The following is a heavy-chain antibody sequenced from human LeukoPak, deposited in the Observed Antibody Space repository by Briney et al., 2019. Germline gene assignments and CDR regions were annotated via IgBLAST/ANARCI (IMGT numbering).Heavy chain of an antibody. CDR2: INHSGST. J-gene: IGHJ4*02. CDR3: ARGGLGYYFDY. CDR1: GGSFSGYY. D-gene: IGHD3-22*01. Sequence: PSETLSLTCAVYGGSFSGYYWSWIRQPPGKGLEWIGEINHSGSTNYNPSLKSRVTISVDTSKNQFSLKLSSVTAADTAVYYCARGGLGYYFDYWGQGTLVTVSS. V-gene: IGHV4-34*01.